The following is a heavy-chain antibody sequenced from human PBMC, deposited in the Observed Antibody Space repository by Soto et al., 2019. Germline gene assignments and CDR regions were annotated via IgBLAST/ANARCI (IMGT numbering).Heavy chain of an antibody. J-gene: IGHJ5*02. CDR3: ARDVTSNHNCFDL. V-gene: IGHV4-31*02. CDR2: IYYTGPT. CDR1: GGSLKSGGYY. Sequence: QVQLQESGPGLVKPSQTLSLTCTVSGGSLKSGGYYWSWIRQHPGRGLEWIGYIYYTGPTYYTPSLESRVTFSVDTSKNQFSLKLSSVTAADTAVYYCARDVTSNHNCFDLWAHGTLVTVSS. D-gene: IGHD2-2*01.